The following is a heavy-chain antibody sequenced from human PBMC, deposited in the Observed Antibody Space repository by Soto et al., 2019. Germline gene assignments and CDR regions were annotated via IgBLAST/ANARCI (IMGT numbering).Heavy chain of an antibody. Sequence: KTSETLSLTCTVSGGSMSSHYWTWLRQPPGKGLEWIGYISYSGSTYYNPSLKSRVTISADTSRNQFSLKLSSVIAADTAVYYCARADPDASVGYWGQGTLVTAPQ. V-gene: IGHV4-59*11. CDR1: GGSMSSHY. CDR2: ISYSGST. J-gene: IGHJ4*02. CDR3: ARADPDASVGY. D-gene: IGHD3-16*01.